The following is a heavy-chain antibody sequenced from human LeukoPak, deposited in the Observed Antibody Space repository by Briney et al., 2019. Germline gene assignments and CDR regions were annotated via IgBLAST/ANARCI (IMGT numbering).Heavy chain of an antibody. CDR2: ISYDGSNK. Sequence: GRSLRLSCAASGFTFSSYGMHWVRQAPGKGLEWVAVISYDGSNKYYADSVKGRFTISRDNSKNTLYLQMNSLRAEDTAVYYCARVLYSGSYYFDYWGQGTLVTVSS. J-gene: IGHJ4*02. V-gene: IGHV3-30*03. D-gene: IGHD1-26*01. CDR1: GFTFSSYG. CDR3: ARVLYSGSYYFDY.